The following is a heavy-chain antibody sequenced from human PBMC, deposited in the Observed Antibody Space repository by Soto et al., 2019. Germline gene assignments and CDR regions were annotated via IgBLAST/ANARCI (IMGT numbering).Heavy chain of an antibody. CDR3: AGNYYDSSGYYYGYYYYYGMDV. J-gene: IGHJ6*02. Sequence: PSETLSLTCTVSGGSISNYYWSWIRQPPGKGLEWIGYIYYSGSTNYNPSLKSRVTISVDTSKNQFSLKLSSVTAADTAVYYCAGNYYDSSGYYYGYYYYYGMDVWGQGTTVTVSS. V-gene: IGHV4-59*08. D-gene: IGHD3-22*01. CDR2: IYYSGST. CDR1: GGSISNYY.